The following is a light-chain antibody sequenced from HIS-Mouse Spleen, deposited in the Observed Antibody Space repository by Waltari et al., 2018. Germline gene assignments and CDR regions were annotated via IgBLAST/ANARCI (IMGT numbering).Light chain of an antibody. Sequence: QSALTQPRSVSGSPGQSVTISCTGTSSDVGGYNYVSWYQQHPGKAPKLMIYDVIKRPPGVPDRFSGSKSGNTASLTISGLQAEDEADYYCCSYAGSYTFEVVFGGGTKLTVL. V-gene: IGLV2-11*01. CDR3: CSYAGSYTFEVV. CDR1: SSDVGGYNY. J-gene: IGLJ2*01. CDR2: DVI.